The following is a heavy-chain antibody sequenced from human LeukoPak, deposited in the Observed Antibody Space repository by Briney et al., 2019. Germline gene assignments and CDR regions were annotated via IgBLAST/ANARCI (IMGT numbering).Heavy chain of an antibody. Sequence: PGGSLRLSCAASGFTFSDYYMSWIRQPPGKGLEWIGEINHDGSTKYNPSLKSRVTISRDTSKNQFSLKLRSVTAADTAVYYCTRQKVGAISLVRGVRIPRGYFDYWGPETLVTVSS. CDR2: INHDGST. D-gene: IGHD3-10*01. V-gene: IGHV4-34*01. CDR3: TRQKVGAISLVRGVRIPRGYFDY. CDR1: GFTFSDYY. J-gene: IGHJ4*02.